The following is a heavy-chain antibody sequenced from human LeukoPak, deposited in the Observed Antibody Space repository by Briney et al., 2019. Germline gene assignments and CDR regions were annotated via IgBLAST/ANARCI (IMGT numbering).Heavy chain of an antibody. D-gene: IGHD6-19*01. V-gene: IGHV3-48*01. Sequence: GGSLRLSCAASGFTFSSYPMNWVRQAPGKGLEWLSYISSSSTIYYADSVKGRFTISRDNAKDSLYLQLNSLRPEDTGLYYCARDRGGWPDYWGQGTLVTVSS. J-gene: IGHJ4*02. CDR3: ARDRGGWPDY. CDR1: GFTFSSYP. CDR2: ISSSSTI.